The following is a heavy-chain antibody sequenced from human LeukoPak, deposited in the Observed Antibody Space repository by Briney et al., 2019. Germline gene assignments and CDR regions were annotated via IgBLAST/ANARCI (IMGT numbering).Heavy chain of an antibody. J-gene: IGHJ4*02. CDR1: GGSISSYS. CDR3: ARGHGGKRPVDY. D-gene: IGHD4-23*01. V-gene: IGHV4-59*01. Sequence: SETLSLTCTVSGGSISSYSWSWIRQPPGKGLEYIGYIYYSGSTNYNPSLKSRVTISVDTSKNQFSLKLSSVTAADTAVYCCARGHGGKRPVDYWGQGTLVTVSS. CDR2: IYYSGST.